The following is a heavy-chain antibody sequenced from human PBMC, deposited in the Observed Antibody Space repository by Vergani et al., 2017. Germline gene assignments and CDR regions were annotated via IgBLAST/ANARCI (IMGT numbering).Heavy chain of an antibody. CDR3: ARWGNEKRLDS. V-gene: IGHV3-33*01. D-gene: IGHD1-1*01. CDR1: GFTFSSHG. CDR2: IWYDGSNK. J-gene: IGHJ5*01. Sequence: QVQLVESEGGVVQPGRSLTISCVASGFTFSSHGMHWVRQAPGKGLEWVAVIWYDGSNKYYGDSVKGRFTISRDNSKNTLYLQMNSLRVEDTAVYYCARWGNEKRLDSWGQGTLVTVSS.